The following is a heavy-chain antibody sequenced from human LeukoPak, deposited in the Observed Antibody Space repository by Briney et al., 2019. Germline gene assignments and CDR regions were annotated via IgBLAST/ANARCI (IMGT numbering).Heavy chain of an antibody. CDR2: INHSGST. Sequence: PSETLSLTCAVYGGSFSGYYWSWIRQPPGKGLEWIGEINHSGSTYYNPSLKSRVTISVDTSKNQFSLKLSSVTAADTAVYYCAREGMRYGDYVDYWGQGTLVTVSS. D-gene: IGHD4-17*01. CDR1: GGSFSGYY. V-gene: IGHV4-34*01. CDR3: AREGMRYGDYVDY. J-gene: IGHJ4*02.